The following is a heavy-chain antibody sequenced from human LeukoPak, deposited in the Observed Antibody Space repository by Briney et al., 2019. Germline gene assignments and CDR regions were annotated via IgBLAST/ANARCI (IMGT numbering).Heavy chain of an antibody. CDR1: GGSFSGYY. CDR2: INHSGST. D-gene: IGHD2-2*01. V-gene: IGHV4-34*01. CDR3: ARGLSVVPAATSDY. Sequence: SETLSRTCAVYGGSFSGYYWSWIRQPPGKGLEWFGEINHSGSTNYNPSLKSRVTISVDTSKNQFSLKLSSVTAADTAVYYCARGLSVVPAATSDYWGQGTLVTVSS. J-gene: IGHJ4*02.